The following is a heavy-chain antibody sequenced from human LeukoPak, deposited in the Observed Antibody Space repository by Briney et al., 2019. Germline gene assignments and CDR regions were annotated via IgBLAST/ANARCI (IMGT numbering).Heavy chain of an antibody. V-gene: IGHV3-9*03. CDR2: ISWNSGSI. J-gene: IGHJ4*02. Sequence: GRSLRLSCPASGFTFDDYAMHWVRQAPGKGLEWVSGISWNSGSIGYADSVKGRFTISRDNAKNSLYLQMNSLRAEDMALYYCAKAYSSSATGGKDYWGQGTLVTVYS. CDR3: AKAYSSSATGGKDY. CDR1: GFTFDDYA. D-gene: IGHD6-6*01.